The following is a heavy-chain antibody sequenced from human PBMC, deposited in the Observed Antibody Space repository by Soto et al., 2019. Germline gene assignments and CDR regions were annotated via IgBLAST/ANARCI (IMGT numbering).Heavy chain of an antibody. V-gene: IGHV3-30*04. D-gene: IGHD3-22*01. CDR2: ISYDGSNK. Sequence: GGSLRLSCAASGFTFSSYAMHWVRQAPGKGLAWVAVISYDGSNKYYADSVKGRFTISRDNSKNTLYLQMNSLRAEDMAVYYCARVDSSGYFSAFDIWGQGTMVTVSS. CDR3: ARVDSSGYFSAFDI. CDR1: GFTFSSYA. J-gene: IGHJ3*02.